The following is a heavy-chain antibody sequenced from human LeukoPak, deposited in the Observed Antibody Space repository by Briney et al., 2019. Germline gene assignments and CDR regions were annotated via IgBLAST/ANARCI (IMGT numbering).Heavy chain of an antibody. Sequence: ASVKVSCKASGYTFTGYYMHWVRQALGQGLEWMGWINPNSGGTNYAQKFQGRVTMTRDTSISTAYMELSRLRSDDTAVYYCARDIVVVPAAYSKGLSQYYFDYWGQGTLVTVSS. D-gene: IGHD2-2*01. J-gene: IGHJ4*02. CDR3: ARDIVVVPAAYSKGLSQYYFDY. CDR2: INPNSGGT. V-gene: IGHV1-2*02. CDR1: GYTFTGYY.